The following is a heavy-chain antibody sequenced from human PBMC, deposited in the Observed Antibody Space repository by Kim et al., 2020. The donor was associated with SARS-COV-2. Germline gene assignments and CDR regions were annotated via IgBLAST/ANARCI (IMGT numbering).Heavy chain of an antibody. D-gene: IGHD3-10*01. J-gene: IGHJ6*02. V-gene: IGHV3-43D*03. Sequence: YADSGKGRFTIARDNSKNSLYLQMNSLRAEDTALYYCARFGEFYYYGMDVWGQGTTVTVSS. CDR3: ARFGEFYYYGMDV.